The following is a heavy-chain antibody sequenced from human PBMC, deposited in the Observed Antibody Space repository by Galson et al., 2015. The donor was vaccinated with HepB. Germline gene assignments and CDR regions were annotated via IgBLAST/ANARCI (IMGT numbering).Heavy chain of an antibody. Sequence: SVKVSCKASVYTLSNYGISWVRQAPGQGLEWMGWISAYNGKTIYAQKFQDRITMTADTSTSTACMELRSLRSDDTAVYYCAREAAGWSTYYFDYWGQGILVTVSS. V-gene: IGHV1-18*04. CDR2: ISAYNGKT. CDR1: VYTLSNYG. D-gene: IGHD2-15*01. J-gene: IGHJ4*02. CDR3: AREAAGWSTYYFDY.